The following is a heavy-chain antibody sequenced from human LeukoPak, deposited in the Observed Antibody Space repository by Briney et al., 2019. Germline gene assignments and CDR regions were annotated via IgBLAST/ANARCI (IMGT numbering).Heavy chain of an antibody. CDR2: ISSSGSTI. D-gene: IGHD5-18*01. Sequence: AGGSLRLSCAASGFTFSDYYMSWIRQAPGKGLEWVSYISSSGSTIYYADSVKGRFTISRDNAKNSLYLQMNSLRAEDTAVYYCARSWIQLWTPPAEDYWGQGTLVTVSS. CDR1: GFTFSDYY. J-gene: IGHJ4*02. V-gene: IGHV3-11*01. CDR3: ARSWIQLWTPPAEDY.